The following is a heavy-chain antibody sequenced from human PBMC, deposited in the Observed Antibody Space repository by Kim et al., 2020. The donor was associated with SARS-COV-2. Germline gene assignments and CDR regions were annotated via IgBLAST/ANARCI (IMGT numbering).Heavy chain of an antibody. V-gene: IGHV3-53*01. CDR2: IFSDSDT. Sequence: LRLSCAASGFTVSNNYMSWVRQAPGKGPECVSVIFSDSDTYYTDSVKGRFTISRDSSKNTLYLQMNSLRAEDTAVYYCTRSECRDGYTCSHDYWGQGTLVTVSS. CDR3: TRSECRDGYTCSHDY. J-gene: IGHJ4*02. D-gene: IGHD5-12*01. CDR1: GFTVSNNY.